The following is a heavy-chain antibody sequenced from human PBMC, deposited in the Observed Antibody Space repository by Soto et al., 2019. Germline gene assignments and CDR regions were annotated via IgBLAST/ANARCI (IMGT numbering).Heavy chain of an antibody. CDR1: GFTVSSNY. CDR2: IYSGGST. J-gene: IGHJ5*02. CDR3: ARAAGYGSGSYYNWFDP. D-gene: IGHD3-10*01. V-gene: IGHV3-66*01. Sequence: EVQLVESGGGLVQPGGSLRLSCAASGFTVSSNYMSWVRQAPGKGLEWVSVIYSGGSTYYADSVKGRFTISRDNSXNXQYLQMNSLRAEDTAVYYCARAAGYGSGSYYNWFDPWGQGTLVTVSS.